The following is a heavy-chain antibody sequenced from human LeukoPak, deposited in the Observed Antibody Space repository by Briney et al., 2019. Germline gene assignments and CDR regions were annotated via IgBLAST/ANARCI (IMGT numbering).Heavy chain of an antibody. CDR3: AKLNLDYYDSSGYYGY. CDR1: GFTFNNYG. CDR2: IWYDGSNK. J-gene: IGHJ4*02. Sequence: GGSLRLSCAASGFTFNNYGMHWVRQAPGKGLEWVAAIWYDGSNKYYTDSVKGRFTISRDNSKNTLYLQMNSLRAEDTAVYYCAKLNLDYYDSSGYYGYWGQGTLVTVSS. V-gene: IGHV3-33*06. D-gene: IGHD3-22*01.